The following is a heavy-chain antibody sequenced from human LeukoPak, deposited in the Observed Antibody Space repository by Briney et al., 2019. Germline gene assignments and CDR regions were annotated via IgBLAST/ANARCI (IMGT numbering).Heavy chain of an antibody. V-gene: IGHV1-18*01. CDR1: VYSCTSNG. CDR3: ASTTISGSLPLFVY. Sequence: ASVNLSCKSAVYSCTSNGFTWVRQAPGQGLEWMGLVGANNRNTTYSHNLHVRVTMTTEPYTCTVYIELSSLSSDDTAVYFCASTTISGSLPLFVYWGQRTLVTVSS. CDR2: VGANNRNT. D-gene: IGHD6-13*01. J-gene: IGHJ4*02.